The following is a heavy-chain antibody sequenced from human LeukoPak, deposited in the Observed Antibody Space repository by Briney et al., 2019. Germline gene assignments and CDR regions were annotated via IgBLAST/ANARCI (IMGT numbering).Heavy chain of an antibody. CDR2: IYYSGST. Sequence: SETLSLTCTVSGGSISSSSYYWGWIRQPPGKGLEWIGSIYYSGSTYYNPSLKSRVTISVDTSKNQFSLKLSSVTAADTAVYYCARDLGSSWPNWFDPWGQGTLVAVSS. CDR3: ARDLGSSWPNWFDP. D-gene: IGHD6-13*01. CDR1: GGSISSSSYY. J-gene: IGHJ5*02. V-gene: IGHV4-39*07.